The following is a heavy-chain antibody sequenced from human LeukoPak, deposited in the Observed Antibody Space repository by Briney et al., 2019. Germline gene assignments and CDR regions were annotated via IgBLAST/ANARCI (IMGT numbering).Heavy chain of an antibody. D-gene: IGHD6-6*01. CDR2: MSGSGGST. CDR1: GFTFSSYA. J-gene: IGHJ5*01. V-gene: IGHV3-23*01. CDR3: AKGEYSSSRWFDP. Sequence: GGSLRLSCAASGFTFSSYAMSWVRQASGKGLEWVSTMSGSGGSTFYADSVKGRFTISRDNSKNTLYLQLNSLRAEDTAVYYCAKGEYSSSRWFDPWGQETLVTVS.